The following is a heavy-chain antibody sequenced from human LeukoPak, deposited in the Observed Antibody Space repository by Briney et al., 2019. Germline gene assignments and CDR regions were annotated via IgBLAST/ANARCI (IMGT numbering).Heavy chain of an antibody. CDR1: GYTFTSYG. D-gene: IGHD3-16*01. V-gene: IGHV1-18*01. CDR2: ISAYNGNT. Sequence: ASVKVSCKASGYTFTSYGISWVRQAPGQGLEWMGWISAYNGNTNYAQELQGRVTMTTDTSTSTAYMELRSLRSDDTAVYYCARDEDPLGIFDYWGQGTLVTVSS. CDR3: ARDEDPLGIFDY. J-gene: IGHJ4*02.